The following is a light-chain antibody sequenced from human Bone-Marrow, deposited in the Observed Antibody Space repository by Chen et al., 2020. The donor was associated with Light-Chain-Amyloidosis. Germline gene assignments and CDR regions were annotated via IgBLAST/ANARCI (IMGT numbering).Light chain of an antibody. Sequence: SYALTQPSSGSVAPGQTATIARGGNNIGSTSVHWYQQTPGQAPLLAVNDDSDRPSGIPERLSGSNSGNAATLTISRVDAGDEADYYCQVWDRSSDRPVFGGGTKLTVL. J-gene: IGLJ3*02. V-gene: IGLV3-21*02. CDR1: NIGSTS. CDR3: QVWDRSSDRPV. CDR2: DDS.